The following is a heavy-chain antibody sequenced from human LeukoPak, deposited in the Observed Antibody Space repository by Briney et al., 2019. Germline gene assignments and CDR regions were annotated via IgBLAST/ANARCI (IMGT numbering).Heavy chain of an antibody. D-gene: IGHD6-13*01. V-gene: IGHV3-9*01. CDR2: ISWNSGSI. Sequence: GGSLTLSCEASGFTFDDYAMHWVRQAPGKGLEWVSGISWNSGSIGYADSVKGRFTISRDNAKNSLYLRMNSLRSEDTALYYCAKDEYSSSRSSHFDYWGQGTLVTVSS. CDR1: GFTFDDYA. J-gene: IGHJ4*02. CDR3: AKDEYSSSRSSHFDY.